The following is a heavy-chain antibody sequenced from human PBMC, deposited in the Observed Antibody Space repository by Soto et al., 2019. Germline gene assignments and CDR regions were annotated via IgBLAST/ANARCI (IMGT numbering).Heavy chain of an antibody. CDR3: ARSYCSSTSCYWFDP. CDR1: GYTFTSYG. CDR2: ISAYNGNT. V-gene: IGHV1-18*04. D-gene: IGHD2-2*01. J-gene: IGHJ5*02. Sequence: ASVKVSCKASGYTFTSYGISWVRQAPGQGLEWMGWISAYNGNTNYAQKLQGRVTMTTDTSTSTAYMEPRSLRSDDTAVYYCARSYCSSTSCYWFDPWGQGTLLTVSS.